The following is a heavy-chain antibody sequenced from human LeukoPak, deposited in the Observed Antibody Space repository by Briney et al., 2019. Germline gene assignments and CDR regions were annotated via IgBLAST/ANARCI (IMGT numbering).Heavy chain of an antibody. D-gene: IGHD5-12*01. V-gene: IGHV4-34*01. CDR3: ARADYSGYDRFDY. Sequence: SETLSLTCAVYGGSFSGYYWSWIRQPPGKGLEWIGEINHSGSTYYNPSLKSRVTISVDTSKNQFSLKLSSVTAADTAVYYCARADYSGYDRFDYWGQGTLVTVSS. CDR1: GGSFSGYY. J-gene: IGHJ4*02. CDR2: INHSGST.